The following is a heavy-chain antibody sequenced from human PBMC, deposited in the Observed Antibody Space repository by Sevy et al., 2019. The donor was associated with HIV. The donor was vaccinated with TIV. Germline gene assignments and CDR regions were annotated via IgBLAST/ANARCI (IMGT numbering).Heavy chain of an antibody. Sequence: GGSLRLSCAASGFTFSTYNMNWVRQPPGKGLEWVSSITDSSSSIYHADSVKGRFTISRDNAKNSLYLQTNSLRAEDTAAYFCAGDRRTLNYYGSSGYNYYFDYWGPGTLVTVSS. D-gene: IGHD3-22*01. CDR2: ITDSSSSI. V-gene: IGHV3-21*01. CDR3: AGDRRTLNYYGSSGYNYYFDY. CDR1: GFTFSTYN. J-gene: IGHJ4*02.